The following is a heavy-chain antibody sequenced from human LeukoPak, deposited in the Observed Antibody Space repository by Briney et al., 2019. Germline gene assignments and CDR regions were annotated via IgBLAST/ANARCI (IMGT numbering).Heavy chain of an antibody. CDR1: GYSIRSGYY. CDR2: SYHSGGT. J-gene: IGHJ4*02. CDR3: ARDLRMGGPWRQFDY. Sequence: SQTLSLTCTVSGYSIRSGYYWAWIRQPPGKGLEWIGSSYHSGGTDYNPSLKSRITISVDTSKNQFSLQLNSLTAADTAVYYCARDLRMGGPWRQFDYWGQGTLVTVSS. V-gene: IGHV4-38-2*02. D-gene: IGHD3-16*01.